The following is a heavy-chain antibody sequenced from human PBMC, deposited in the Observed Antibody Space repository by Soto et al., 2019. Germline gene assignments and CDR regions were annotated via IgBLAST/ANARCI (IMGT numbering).Heavy chain of an antibody. V-gene: IGHV1-2*02. Sequence: GSVKVSCKASGYTFTGYYMHWVRQAPGQGLEWMGWINPNSGGTNYAQKFQGRVTMTRDTSISTAYMELSRLRSDDTAVYYCARDISMGLRSEDVDYWGQGTLVTVSS. CDR3: ARDISMGLRSEDVDY. CDR2: INPNSGGT. CDR1: GYTFTGYY. J-gene: IGHJ4*02. D-gene: IGHD5-12*01.